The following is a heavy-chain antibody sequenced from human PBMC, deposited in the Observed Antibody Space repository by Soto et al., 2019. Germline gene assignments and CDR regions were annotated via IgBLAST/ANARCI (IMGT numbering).Heavy chain of an antibody. CDR3: ARDGSGSGSYQLGL. CDR1: GFTFTACG. V-gene: IGHV3-33*01. CDR2: IWYDGSNK. Sequence: GGSLRLSCAASGFTFTACGMHWVRQAPGKGLEWVAVIWYDGSNKYYADSVKGRFTISRDNSKNTLYLQMNSLRSEDTAVYYCARDGSGSGSYQLGLWGQGTLVTVSS. D-gene: IGHD1-26*01. J-gene: IGHJ4*02.